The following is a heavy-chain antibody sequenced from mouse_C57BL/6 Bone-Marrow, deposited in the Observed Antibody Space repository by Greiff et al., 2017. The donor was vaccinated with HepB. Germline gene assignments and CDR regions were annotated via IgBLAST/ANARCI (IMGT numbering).Heavy chain of an antibody. CDR3: ARSRYFDY. CDR2: IDPSDSET. V-gene: IGHV1-52*01. Sequence: VQLKQPGAELVRPGSSVKLSCKASGYTFTSYWMHWVKQRPIQGLEWIGNIDPSDSETHYNQKFKDKATLTVDKSSSTAYMQLSSLTSEDSAVYYCARSRYFDYWGQGTTLTVSS. J-gene: IGHJ2*01. CDR1: GYTFTSYW.